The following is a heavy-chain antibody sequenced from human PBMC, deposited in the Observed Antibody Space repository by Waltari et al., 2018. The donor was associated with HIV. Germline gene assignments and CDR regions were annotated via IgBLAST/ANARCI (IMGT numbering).Heavy chain of an antibody. CDR2: ISSSGSTI. J-gene: IGHJ4*02. V-gene: IGHV3-48*03. D-gene: IGHD3-22*01. CDR1: GYSFGTYV. Sequence: EVRLVASGGGSVPAGGSLRLSCPASGYSFGTYVIHWFRQAPGKRLEWVSYISSSGSTIYYADSVKGRFTISRDNAKNSLYLQMNSLRAEDTAFYYCARSQYYYDSSLDYWGQGTLVTVSS. CDR3: ARSQYYYDSSLDY.